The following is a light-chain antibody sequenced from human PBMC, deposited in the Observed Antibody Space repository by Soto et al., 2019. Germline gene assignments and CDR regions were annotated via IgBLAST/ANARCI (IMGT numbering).Light chain of an antibody. J-gene: IGLJ1*01. CDR1: SSDVGGYNY. CDR2: DVS. Sequence: QSVLTQPASVSGSPGQSITISCTGTSSDVGGYNYVSWYQQHPGKAHKLMIYDVSNRPSGVSNRFYGSKSGNTASLTISGLQAEDEADYYCSSYTSSSTRVFGTGTKVTVL. CDR3: SSYTSSSTRV. V-gene: IGLV2-14*01.